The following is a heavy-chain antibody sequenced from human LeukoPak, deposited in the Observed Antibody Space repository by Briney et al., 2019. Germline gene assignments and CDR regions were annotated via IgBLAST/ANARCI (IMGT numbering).Heavy chain of an antibody. J-gene: IGHJ4*02. CDR1: GGSITSSNYY. D-gene: IGHD2-21*01. CDR2: IYYTEIT. V-gene: IGHV4-39*01. Sequence: SETLSLTCTVSGGSITSSNYYWGWIRQPPGKGLEWIATIYYTEITYYHPSLKSRVTISVDTSKNHFSLKLSSVTAADTAVYFCARRQGGGCFDYWGQGTLVSVSS. CDR3: ARRQGGGCFDY.